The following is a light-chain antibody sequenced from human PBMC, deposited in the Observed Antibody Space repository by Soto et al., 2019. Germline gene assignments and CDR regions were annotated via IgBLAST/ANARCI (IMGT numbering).Light chain of an antibody. CDR3: QQYNSYPLT. Sequence: IQMTQFPSTLSASVGDRVTITCRASQSFNRWLAWYQQKPGNDPKLLIYDVSILQGGVPSRFSGSGAGTEFTLNISSLQPDDFATYYCQQYNSYPLTFGGGTKVDMK. J-gene: IGKJ4*01. CDR1: QSFNRW. CDR2: DVS. V-gene: IGKV1-5*01.